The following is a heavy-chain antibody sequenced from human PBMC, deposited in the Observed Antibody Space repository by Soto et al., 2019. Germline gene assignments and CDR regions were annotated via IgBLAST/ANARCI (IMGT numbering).Heavy chain of an antibody. CDR2: IYHSGST. CDR1: GGSISSGGYS. V-gene: IGHV4-30-2*01. J-gene: IGHJ6*02. D-gene: IGHD3-16*02. Sequence: QLQLQESGSGLVKPSQTLSLTCAVSGGSISSGGYSWSWIRQPPGKGLEWIGYIYHSGSTYYNPSLKTRVTISVDRSTNQCSLKLSSVTAADTAVYYCARVNYDYVWGSYRPYGMDVWGQGTTVTVSS. CDR3: ARVNYDYVWGSYRPYGMDV.